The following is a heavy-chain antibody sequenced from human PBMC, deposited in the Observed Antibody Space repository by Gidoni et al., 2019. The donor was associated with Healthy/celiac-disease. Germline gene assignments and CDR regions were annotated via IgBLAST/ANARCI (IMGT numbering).Heavy chain of an antibody. CDR3: ARGGYCSGGSCSYYGMDV. J-gene: IGHJ6*02. CDR2: MNTNSGNT. Sequence: QVQLVQSGAEVKKPGASVKVSCKASGYTFTRYDNNWVRQATGQGLEWMGSMNTNSGNTGYAQKFQGRVTMTRNTSISTAYMELSSLRSEDTAVYYCARGGYCSGGSCSYYGMDVWGQGTTVTVSS. D-gene: IGHD2-15*01. V-gene: IGHV1-8*01. CDR1: GYTFTRYD.